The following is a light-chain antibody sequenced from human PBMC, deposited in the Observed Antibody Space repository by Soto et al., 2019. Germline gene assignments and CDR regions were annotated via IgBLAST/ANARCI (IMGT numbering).Light chain of an antibody. J-gene: IGKJ5*01. CDR1: QSFRGL. Sequence: EVVLTQSPVTLSLSPGERATLSCRASQSFRGLLAWYQQKPGQAPRLLIYDAYNRATGIPPRFSGSGSGADFTLTISSLEPEDFAVYYCQQRNDWQVTFGQGTRLEIK. CDR2: DAY. CDR3: QQRNDWQVT. V-gene: IGKV3-11*01.